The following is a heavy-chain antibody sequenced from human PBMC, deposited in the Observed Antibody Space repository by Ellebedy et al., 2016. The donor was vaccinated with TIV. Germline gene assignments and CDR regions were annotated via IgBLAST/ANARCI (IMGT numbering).Heavy chain of an antibody. CDR1: GFTFSSYS. V-gene: IGHV3-21*01. CDR2: ISSSSSYI. Sequence: GGSLRLSXAASGFTFSSYSMNWVRQAPGKGLEWVSSISSSSSYIYYADSVKGRFTISRDNAKNSLYLQMNSLRAEDTAVYYCARDLIVGATTLYYYYGMDVWGQGTTVTVSS. CDR3: ARDLIVGATTLYYYYGMDV. J-gene: IGHJ6*02. D-gene: IGHD1-26*01.